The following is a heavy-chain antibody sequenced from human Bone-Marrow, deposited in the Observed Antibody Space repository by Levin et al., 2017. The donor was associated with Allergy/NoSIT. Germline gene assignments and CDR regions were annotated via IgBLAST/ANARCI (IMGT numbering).Heavy chain of an antibody. CDR2: INPNTGGT. J-gene: IGHJ6*03. V-gene: IGHV1-2*02. Sequence: NPGGSLRLSCKASGYIFTDYYMHWVRQAPGQGLEWMGWINPNTGGTSYSQNFQGRVTMTRDTSISTAYMDLSSLRSDDTAVYYCARGIASGGKTYYYYYMDVWGRGTTVAVSS. CDR3: ARGIASGGKTYYYYYMDV. D-gene: IGHD6-13*01. CDR1: GYIFTDYY.